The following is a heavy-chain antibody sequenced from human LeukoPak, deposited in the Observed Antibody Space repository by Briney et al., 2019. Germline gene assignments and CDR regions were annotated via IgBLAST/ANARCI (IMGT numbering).Heavy chain of an antibody. V-gene: IGHV4-30-4*01. CDR3: ARGGRDNYGNVWFDP. CDR2: ISYSGNT. Sequence: PSETLSLTCIVSGGSTNSEIYYWSWIRQPPGKGLEWIGSISYSGNTYYNPALKSRITISFDTPKNQFSLALSSVTAADTAVYYCARGGRDNYGNVWFDPWGQGSLVTVSS. J-gene: IGHJ5*02. CDR1: GGSTNSEIYY. D-gene: IGHD5-18*01.